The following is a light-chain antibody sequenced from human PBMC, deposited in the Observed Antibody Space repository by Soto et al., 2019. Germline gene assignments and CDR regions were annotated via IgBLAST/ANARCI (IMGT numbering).Light chain of an antibody. CDR3: QQRYSWLT. CDR2: DAS. J-gene: IGKJ4*01. CDR1: QSVSSY. Sequence: THSPATLSVSPGERATLSCRASQSVSSYLAWYQQKPGQAPRLLIYDASNRATGIPAWFSGSGSGTDFTLTISSIEPEDSAMYYCQQRYSWLTFGGGTKVDIK. V-gene: IGKV3-11*01.